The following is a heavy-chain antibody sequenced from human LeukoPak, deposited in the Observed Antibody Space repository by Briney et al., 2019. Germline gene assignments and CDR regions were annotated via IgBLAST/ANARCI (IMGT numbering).Heavy chain of an antibody. CDR3: ARGYYDSSGYYYFPYYFDY. D-gene: IGHD3-22*01. J-gene: IGHJ4*02. CDR2: IYHSGST. Sequence: SGTLSLTCAVSGGSISSSNWWSWVRQPPGKGLEWIGEIYHSGSTNYNPSLKSRVTISVDKSKNQFSLKLSSVTAADTAVYYCARGYYDSSGYYYFPYYFDYWGQGTLVTVSS. V-gene: IGHV4-4*02. CDR1: GGSISSSNW.